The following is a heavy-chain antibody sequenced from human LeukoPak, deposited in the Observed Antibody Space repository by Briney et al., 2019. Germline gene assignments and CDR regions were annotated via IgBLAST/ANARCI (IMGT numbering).Heavy chain of an antibody. CDR2: IYHSGST. Sequence: PSGTLSLTCAVSGGSISSSNWWSWVRQPPGKGLEWIGEIYHSGSTNYSPSLKSRVTISVDKSKNQFSLKLSSVTAADTAVYYCARGVAAAGTDWFDPWGQGTLVTVSS. V-gene: IGHV4-4*02. CDR1: GGSISSSNW. CDR3: ARGVAAAGTDWFDP. J-gene: IGHJ5*02. D-gene: IGHD6-13*01.